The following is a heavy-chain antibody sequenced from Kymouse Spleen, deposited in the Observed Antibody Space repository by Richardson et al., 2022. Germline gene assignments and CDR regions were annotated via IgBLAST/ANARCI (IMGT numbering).Heavy chain of an antibody. V-gene: IGHV3-73*02. CDR1: GFTFSGSA. J-gene: IGHJ5*02. Sequence: EVQLVESGGGLVQPGGSLKLSCAASGFTFSGSAMHWVRQASGKGLEWVGRIRSKANSYATAYAASVKGRFTISRDDSKNTAYLQMNSLKTEDTAVYYCTRRGTGTFNWFDPWGQGTLVTVSS. CDR3: TRRGTGTFNWFDP. D-gene: IGHD1-7*01. CDR2: IRSKANSYAT.